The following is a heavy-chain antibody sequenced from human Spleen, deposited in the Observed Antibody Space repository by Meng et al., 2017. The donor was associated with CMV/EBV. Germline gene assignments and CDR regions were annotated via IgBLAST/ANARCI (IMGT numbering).Heavy chain of an antibody. Sequence: GTSGLGLGWIRQPPGKALEWLAVFYWSDDKRFSPSLKSRLTIRKDSSKNQVVLTMTNVDPVDTATYYCAHSLRSDCSRNLCVNGFDYWGQGTLVTSPQ. V-gene: IGHV2-5*01. D-gene: IGHD2-2*01. CDR2: FYWSDDK. CDR3: AHSLRSDCSRNLCVNGFDY. CDR1: GTSGLG. J-gene: IGHJ4*02.